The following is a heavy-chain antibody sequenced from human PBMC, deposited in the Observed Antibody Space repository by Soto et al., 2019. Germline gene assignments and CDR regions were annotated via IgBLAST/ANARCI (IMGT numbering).Heavy chain of an antibody. CDR2: VYYSGTT. V-gene: IGHV4-39*01. Sequence: QLQLQESGPGLVKPSETLSLTCTVSGDSIRGSSYYWAWIRQPPGQELEWIGTVYYSGTTYYHPSLKSRVTLSVDPSKNQFSLRLNSVTATDTCTYFCARHGGTTPFDFWGQGIQVAVSS. J-gene: IGHJ4*02. D-gene: IGHD1-7*01. CDR3: ARHGGTTPFDF. CDR1: GDSIRGSSYY.